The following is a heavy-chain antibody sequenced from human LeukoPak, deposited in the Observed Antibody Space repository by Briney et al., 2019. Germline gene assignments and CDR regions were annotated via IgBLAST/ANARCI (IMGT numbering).Heavy chain of an antibody. Sequence: SETLSLTCAVYGGSFSGYYWSWIRQPPGKGLEWIGEINHSGSTNYNPSLKSRVTISVDTSKNQFSLKLSSVTAADTAVYYCARGLDYYDSSGYYYGWFDPWGQGTLVTVSS. CDR1: GGSFSGYY. CDR3: ARGLDYYDSSGYYYGWFDP. CDR2: INHSGST. V-gene: IGHV4-34*01. J-gene: IGHJ5*02. D-gene: IGHD3-22*01.